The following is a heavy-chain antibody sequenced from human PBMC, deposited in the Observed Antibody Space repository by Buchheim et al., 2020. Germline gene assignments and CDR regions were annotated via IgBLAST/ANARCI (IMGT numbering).Heavy chain of an antibody. CDR1: GGSFSGYY. D-gene: IGHD6-19*01. CDR3: ARGRQWLALGHWFDP. J-gene: IGHJ5*02. Sequence: QVQLQQWGAGLLKPSETLSLTCAVYGGSFSGYYWSWIRQPPGKGLEWIGKINHSGSTNYNPSLKSRVTISVDTSKNQFSLKLSSVTAADTAVYYCARGRQWLALGHWFDPWGQGTL. V-gene: IGHV4-34*01. CDR2: INHSGST.